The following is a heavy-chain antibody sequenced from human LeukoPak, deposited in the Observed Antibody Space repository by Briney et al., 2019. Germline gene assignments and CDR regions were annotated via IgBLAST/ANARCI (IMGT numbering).Heavy chain of an antibody. Sequence: GGSLRLSCAASGFTFSSYSMTWVRQAPGKGLEWVSSISSSSSYIYYADSVKGRFTISRDNAKNSLYLQMNGLRAEDTAVYYCARGRTYYYDSSGYYGEYFDYWGQGTLVTVSS. CDR3: ARGRTYYYDSSGYYGEYFDY. J-gene: IGHJ4*02. CDR2: ISSSSSYI. V-gene: IGHV3-21*01. D-gene: IGHD3-22*01. CDR1: GFTFSSYS.